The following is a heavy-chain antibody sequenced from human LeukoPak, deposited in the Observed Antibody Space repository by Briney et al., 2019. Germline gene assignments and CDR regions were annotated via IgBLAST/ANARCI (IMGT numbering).Heavy chain of an antibody. D-gene: IGHD1/OR15-1a*01. CDR3: AKDWFATTDY. CDR1: GFTFDIAW. Sequence: GGSLRLSCAASGFTFDIAWMHWFRQVPGKGLMWVSRITNDKTTTYADSVRGRFSIYRDNSKNTVSLHARRLTVNDTAVYFCAKDWFATTDYWGQGILVTVSS. V-gene: IGHV3-74*01. CDR2: ITNDKTT. J-gene: IGHJ4*02.